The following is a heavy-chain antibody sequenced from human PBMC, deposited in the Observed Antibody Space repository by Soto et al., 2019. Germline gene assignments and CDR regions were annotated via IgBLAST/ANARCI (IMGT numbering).Heavy chain of an antibody. Sequence: SVKVSCKASGGTFSSYAISWVRQAPGQGLEWMGGIIPIFGTANYAQKFQGRVTITADESTSTAYMELSSLRSEDTAVYYCARYEFECYESPRPCVWDQGTLVTVSS. V-gene: IGHV1-69*13. CDR2: IIPIFGTA. D-gene: IGHD2-21*01. J-gene: IGHJ4*02. CDR1: GGTFSSYA. CDR3: ARYEFECYESPRPCV.